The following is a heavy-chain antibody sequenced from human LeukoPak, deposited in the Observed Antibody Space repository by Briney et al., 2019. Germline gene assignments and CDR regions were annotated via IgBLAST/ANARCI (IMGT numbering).Heavy chain of an antibody. CDR3: AREGPGGSSSVTLFDY. CDR1: GFTFSSYS. V-gene: IGHV3-48*01. J-gene: IGHJ4*02. Sequence: PGGSLRLSCAASGFTFSSYSMNWVRQAPGKGLEWVSYISSSSSTVYYADSVKGRFTISRDNSKNTMYVQMNSLRAEDTAVYYCAREGPGGSSSVTLFDYWGQGTLVTVSS. D-gene: IGHD6-6*01. CDR2: ISSSSSTV.